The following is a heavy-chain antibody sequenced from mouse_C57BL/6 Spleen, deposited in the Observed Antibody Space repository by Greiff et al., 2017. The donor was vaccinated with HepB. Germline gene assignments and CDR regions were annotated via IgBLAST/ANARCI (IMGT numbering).Heavy chain of an antibody. Sequence: VKLQQPGAELVKPGASVKMSCKASGYTFTSYWITWVKQRPGQGLEWIGDIYPGSGSTNYNEKFKSKATLTVDTSSSTAYMQLSSLTSEDSAVYYCVYSNGWYFDVWGTGTTVTVSS. J-gene: IGHJ1*03. D-gene: IGHD2-5*01. CDR2: IYPGSGST. CDR1: GYTFTSYW. CDR3: VYSNGWYFDV. V-gene: IGHV1-55*01.